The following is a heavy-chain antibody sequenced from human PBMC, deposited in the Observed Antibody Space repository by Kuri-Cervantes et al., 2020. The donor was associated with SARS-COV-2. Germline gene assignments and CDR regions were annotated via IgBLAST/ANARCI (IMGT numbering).Heavy chain of an antibody. CDR3: ARDREAGSSSAYYYYYYMDV. Sequence: ASVKVSCKASGYLFNSYGITWVRQAPGQGLEWMGWVSPHNGNTLYTQKLQGRLTMSTDTSTSTAYMEMRSLRSDDTAVYYCARDREAGSSSAYYYYYYMDVWGKGTTVTVSS. J-gene: IGHJ6*03. CDR2: VSPHNGNT. V-gene: IGHV1-18*01. D-gene: IGHD6-13*01. CDR1: GYLFNSYG.